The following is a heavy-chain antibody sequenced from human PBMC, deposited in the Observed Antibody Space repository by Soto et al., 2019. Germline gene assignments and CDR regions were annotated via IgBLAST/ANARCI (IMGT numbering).Heavy chain of an antibody. Sequence: QVQLQEAGPGLVEPSQTLSLTCTVSGDSIRRGGHYWSWIRQHPGKGLEWIGSISHRGTTYYNPSLKRRVSISGDTSGDPSESHFPPRLSSVTAADTGVYYCAGTLANLFDYWGQGTRVTVSS. D-gene: IGHD3-16*01. V-gene: IGHV4-31*03. CDR3: AGTLANLFDY. J-gene: IGHJ4*02. CDR1: GDSIRRGGHY. CDR2: ISHRGTT.